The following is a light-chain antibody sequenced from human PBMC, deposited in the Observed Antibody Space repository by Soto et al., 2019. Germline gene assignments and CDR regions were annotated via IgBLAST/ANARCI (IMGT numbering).Light chain of an antibody. J-gene: IGLJ2*01. Sequence: QAVVTQPPSVSGAPGQRVTISCTGSSSNIGAGYDVHWYQQLPGTAPKLLIYVNTNRPSGVPDRFSGSKSGTSASLAITGLQAEDEADYYCQSYDSSLRSSIFGGGTKLTVL. V-gene: IGLV1-40*01. CDR2: VNT. CDR1: SSNIGAGYD. CDR3: QSYDSSLRSSI.